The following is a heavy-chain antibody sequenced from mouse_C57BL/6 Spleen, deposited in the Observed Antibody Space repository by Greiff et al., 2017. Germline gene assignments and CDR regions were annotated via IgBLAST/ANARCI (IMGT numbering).Heavy chain of an antibody. J-gene: IGHJ3*01. D-gene: IGHD2-1*01. CDR2: ISGGGGNT. V-gene: IGHV5-9*01. Sequence: EVKVVESGGGLVKPGGSLKLSCAASGFTFSSYTMSWVRQTPEKRLEWVATISGGGGNTYYPDSVKGRFTISRDNAKNTLYLQMSSLRSEDTALYYCARHGVDYGNPFAYWGQGTLVTVSA. CDR1: GFTFSSYT. CDR3: ARHGVDYGNPFAY.